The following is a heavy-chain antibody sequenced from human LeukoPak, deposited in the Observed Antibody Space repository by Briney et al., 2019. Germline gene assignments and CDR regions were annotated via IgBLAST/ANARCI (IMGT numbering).Heavy chain of an antibody. CDR3: ATVFVGGSAFDI. Sequence: ASVKVSCKVSGYTLTELSMHWVRQAPGKGLEWMGGFDPEDGETIYAQKFQGRVTMTEDTSTDTAYMELSSLRSEDTAVYYCATVFVGGSAFDIWGQGTMVTVSS. CDR1: GYTLTELS. J-gene: IGHJ3*02. D-gene: IGHD3-3*01. CDR2: FDPEDGET. V-gene: IGHV1-24*01.